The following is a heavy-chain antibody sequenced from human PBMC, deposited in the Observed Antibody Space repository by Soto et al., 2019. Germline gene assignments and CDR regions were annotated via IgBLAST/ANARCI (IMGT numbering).Heavy chain of an antibody. CDR2: ISAYNGNT. CDR3: ARGWAYSSSSSSHSYYMDV. D-gene: IGHD6-6*01. Sequence: GASVKVSCKASGYTFTSYGISWVRQAPGQGLEWMGWISAYNGNTNYAQKLQGRVTMTTDTSTSTAYMELRSLRSDDTAVYYCARGWAYSSSSSSHSYYMDVWGKGTTVTVSS. J-gene: IGHJ6*03. CDR1: GYTFTSYG. V-gene: IGHV1-18*01.